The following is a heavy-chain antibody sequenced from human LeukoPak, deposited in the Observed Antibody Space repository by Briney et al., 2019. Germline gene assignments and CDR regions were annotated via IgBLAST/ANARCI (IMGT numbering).Heavy chain of an antibody. D-gene: IGHD1-26*01. V-gene: IGHV4-59*01. J-gene: IGHJ6*02. CDR3: ARGRSNYYGMDV. CDR2: IYYSGST. CDR1: GGSISSYY. Sequence: SETLSLTCTVSGGSISSYYWSWIRQPPGKGLEWIGYIYYSGSTNYNPSFKSRVTMSVDTSKNLFSLKVSSVTAADTAVYYCARGRSNYYGMDVWGQGTTVTVSS.